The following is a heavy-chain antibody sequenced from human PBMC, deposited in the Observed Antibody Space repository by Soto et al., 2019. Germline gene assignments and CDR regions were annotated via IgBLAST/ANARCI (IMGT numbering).Heavy chain of an antibody. CDR1: SGPDRSHN. V-gene: IGHV4-59*08. CDR3: VRQGIDYLHGLVDV. CDR2: VYYTGDT. J-gene: IGHJ6*04. Sequence: QVQLQQSGPRLVKPSETLSLTCTVSSGPDRSHNWGWIRQPPGRGLECIGYVYYTGDTAYNPSLRGRVTISADTSTNEISLTLNSVTAADTAVYYCVRQGIDYLHGLVDVWGKGTTVSVSS. D-gene: IGHD4-17*01.